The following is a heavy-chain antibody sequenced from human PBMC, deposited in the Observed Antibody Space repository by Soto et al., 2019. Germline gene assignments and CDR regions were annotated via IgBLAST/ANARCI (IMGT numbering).Heavy chain of an antibody. Sequence: PGGSLRLSCAASGFMFNSNAMAWVRQAPGKGLEWVSGISGSGGSTYYADSVKGRFTISRDISKNTLYLQMNSLRVEDTAVYYCAKGAAYCSGGSCSDYWGQGTLVTVSS. J-gene: IGHJ4*02. D-gene: IGHD2-15*01. CDR2: ISGSGGST. V-gene: IGHV3-23*01. CDR1: GFMFNSNA. CDR3: AKGAAYCSGGSCSDY.